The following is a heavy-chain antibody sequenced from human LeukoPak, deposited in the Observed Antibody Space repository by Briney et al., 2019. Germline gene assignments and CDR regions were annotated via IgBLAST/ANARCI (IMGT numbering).Heavy chain of an antibody. D-gene: IGHD1-14*01. CDR3: AREPLRTEHIDY. J-gene: IGHJ4*02. CDR1: GYTFTSYD. V-gene: IGHV1-8*01. CDR2: MNPNSGNT. Sequence: ASVQVSCKASGYTFTSYDINWVRQATGQGLEWMGWMNPNSGNTGYAQKFQGRVTMTRDTSTSTAYMELSSLRSEDSAVYYCAREPLRTEHIDYWGQGTLVTVSS.